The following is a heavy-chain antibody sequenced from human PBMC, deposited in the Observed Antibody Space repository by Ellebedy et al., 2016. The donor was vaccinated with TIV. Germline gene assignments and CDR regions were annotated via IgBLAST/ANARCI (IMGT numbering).Heavy chain of an antibody. CDR2: IYQDGSVQ. V-gene: IGHV3-7*01. CDR3: ARRGSYGDYAVQVNSWFDR. CDR1: GLSFRSYW. D-gene: IGHD4-17*01. Sequence: GGSLRLSCAATGLSFRSYWMSWVRQAPGKGLEWVANIYQDGSVQYYLDSLKGRFTISRDNAINSLFLQMNSLRAGDTAVYYCARRGSYGDYAVQVNSWFDRWGRGTLVTVSS. J-gene: IGHJ5*02.